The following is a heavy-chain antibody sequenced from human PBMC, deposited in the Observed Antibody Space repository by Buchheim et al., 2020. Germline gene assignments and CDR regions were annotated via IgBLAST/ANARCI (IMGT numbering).Heavy chain of an antibody. J-gene: IGHJ5*02. CDR2: ISGSGGGT. CDR1: GFTFSSYA. Sequence: EVQLLESGGGLVQPGGSLRLSCAASGFTFSSYAMSWVRQAPGKGLEWVSAISGSGGGTYYADSVKGRFPISRDNSKNTLYLQMNSLRAEDTAVYYGAKGLGVIAGGRASGWFDPWGQGTL. CDR3: AKGLGVIAGGRASGWFDP. D-gene: IGHD3-3*01. V-gene: IGHV3-23*01.